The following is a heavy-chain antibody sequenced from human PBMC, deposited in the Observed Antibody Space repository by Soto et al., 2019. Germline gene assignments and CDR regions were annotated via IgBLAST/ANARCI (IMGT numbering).Heavy chain of an antibody. CDR1: GYTFTGYY. J-gene: IGHJ6*02. CDR3: ASTTSTVTSSGMDD. V-gene: IGHV1-2*02. CDR2: INPNSGGT. D-gene: IGHD4-17*01. Sequence: QVQLVQSGAEVKKPGASVKVSCKASGYTFTGYYMHWVRQAPGQGLEWMGWINPNSGGTNYAQKFQGRVTMTRETSISNAYMQLSRLRSDDTAVYYCASTTSTVTSSGMDDWGQGTTVTVSS.